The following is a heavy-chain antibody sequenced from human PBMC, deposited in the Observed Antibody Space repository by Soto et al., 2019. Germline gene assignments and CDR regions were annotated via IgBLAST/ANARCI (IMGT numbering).Heavy chain of an antibody. CDR2: IDPSDSDT. D-gene: IGHD6-6*01. CDR1: GYSFTSYW. Sequence: GESLKISCKGSGYSFTSYWISWVRQMPGKGLELMGRIDPSDSDTYYSPSFQGHVTISADKSISAAYLQWSSLKASDTAMYYCAKEGSSSWFAPWGQGTLVTVSS. CDR3: AKEGSSSWFAP. J-gene: IGHJ5*02. V-gene: IGHV5-10-1*01.